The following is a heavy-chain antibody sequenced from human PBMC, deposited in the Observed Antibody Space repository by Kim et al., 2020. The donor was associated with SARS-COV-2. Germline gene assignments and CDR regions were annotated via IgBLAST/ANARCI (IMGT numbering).Heavy chain of an antibody. J-gene: IGHJ4*02. CDR3: ARGPGAVAFDY. D-gene: IGHD6-19*01. CDR2: I. Sequence: IYSEDSVKGRITISRDNAKNSLYLQMNSLRAEDTAVYYCARGPGAVAFDYWGQGTLVTVSS. V-gene: IGHV3-48*01.